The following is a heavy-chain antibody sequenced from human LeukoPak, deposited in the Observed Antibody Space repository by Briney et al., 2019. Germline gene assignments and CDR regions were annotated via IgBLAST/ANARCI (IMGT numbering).Heavy chain of an antibody. V-gene: IGHV3-23*01. D-gene: IGHD5-18*01. CDR3: AKGASVDTAMVR. Sequence: GGSLRLSCAASGFTFSSYAMSWVRQAPGKGPEWVSVISGSGGSTNYADSVNGRFTISRDNSKNTLYLQMSSLRAEDTAVYYCAKGASVDTAMVRWGQGTLVTVSS. CDR2: ISGSGGST. CDR1: GFTFSSYA. J-gene: IGHJ4*02.